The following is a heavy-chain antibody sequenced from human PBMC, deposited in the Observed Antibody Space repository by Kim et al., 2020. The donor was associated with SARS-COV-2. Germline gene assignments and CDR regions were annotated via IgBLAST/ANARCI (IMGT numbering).Heavy chain of an antibody. J-gene: IGHJ4*02. CDR2: ISWNSGSI. CDR3: AKAYTVTQAPFDY. CDR1: GFTFDDYA. D-gene: IGHD4-17*01. V-gene: IGHV3-9*01. Sequence: GGSLRLSCAASGFTFDDYAMHWVRQAPGKGLEWVSGISWNSGSIGYADSVKGRFTISRDNAKNSLYLQMNRLRAEDTALYYCAKAYTVTQAPFDYWGQGTLVTVSS.